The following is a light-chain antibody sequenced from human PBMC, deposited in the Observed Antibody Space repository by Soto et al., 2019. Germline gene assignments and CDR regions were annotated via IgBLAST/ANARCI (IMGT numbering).Light chain of an antibody. CDR1: SDDVGAYDH. J-gene: IGLJ2*01. CDR3: SSYTGSSTLV. V-gene: IGLV2-14*01. Sequence: QSGLTQPASVSGSPGQSITISCTGTSDDVGAYDHVSWYQHHPGKAPKLMIYEVTNRPSGVSNRFSGSKSGNTASLTISGLQAEDEADYFCSSYTGSSTLVFGGGTKLTVL. CDR2: EVT.